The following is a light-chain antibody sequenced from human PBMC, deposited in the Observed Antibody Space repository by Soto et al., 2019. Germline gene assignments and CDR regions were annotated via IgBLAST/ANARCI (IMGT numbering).Light chain of an antibody. CDR2: DAS. J-gene: IGKJ1*01. Sequence: DIQMTQSPSSLSASVGDRVTITCRASQSISSYLNWYQQKPGKAPKLLIYDASSLESGVPSRFSASGPGTEFTLTITSLQPDDFATYYCQQYDSSWTFGQGTKVDIK. CDR1: QSISSY. CDR3: QQYDSSWT. V-gene: IGKV1-5*01.